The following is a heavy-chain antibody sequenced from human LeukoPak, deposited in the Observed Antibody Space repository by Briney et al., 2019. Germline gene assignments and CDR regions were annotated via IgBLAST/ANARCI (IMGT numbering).Heavy chain of an antibody. D-gene: IGHD3-3*01. CDR3: ARGGRYVLRFLEWLFPSYFDY. J-gene: IGHJ4*02. CDR1: GGTFSSYA. V-gene: IGHV1-8*02. CDR2: MNPNSGNT. Sequence: EASVKVSCKASGGTFSSYAINWVRQATGQGLEWMGWMNPNSGNTGYAQKFQGRVTMTRNTSISTAYMELSSLRSEDTAVYYCARGGRYVLRFLEWLFPSYFDYWGQGTLVTVSS.